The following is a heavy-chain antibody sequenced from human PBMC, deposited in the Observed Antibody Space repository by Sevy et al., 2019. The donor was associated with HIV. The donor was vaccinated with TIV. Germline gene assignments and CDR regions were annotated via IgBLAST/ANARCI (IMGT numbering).Heavy chain of an antibody. D-gene: IGHD2-15*01. CDR2: VSYDGADK. Sequence: GGSLRLSCAASGFIFNNYDMYWIRQAPGKGLEWVATVSYDGADKDYADIVKGGFTISRDSSRSMLYLQMSSLRPEDTGGYFCAKDMVDCSGGTCYSGAVSPFESWGQGTLVTVSS. CDR3: AKDMVDCSGGTCYSGAVSPFES. V-gene: IGHV3-30*18. CDR1: GFIFNNYD. J-gene: IGHJ4*02.